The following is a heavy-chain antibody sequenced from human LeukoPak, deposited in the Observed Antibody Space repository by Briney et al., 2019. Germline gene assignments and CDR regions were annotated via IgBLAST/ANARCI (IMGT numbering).Heavy chain of an antibody. CDR3: ARKTAADPFDY. CDR2: INAGNGNT. J-gene: IGHJ4*02. D-gene: IGHD6-13*01. V-gene: IGHV1-3*01. CDR1: GYTFTSYA. Sequence: APVKVSCKASGYTFTSYAMHWVRQAPGQRLEWMGWINAGNGNTKYSQKFQGRVTITRDTSASTAYMELSSLRSEDTAVYYCARKTAADPFDYWGQGTLVTVSS.